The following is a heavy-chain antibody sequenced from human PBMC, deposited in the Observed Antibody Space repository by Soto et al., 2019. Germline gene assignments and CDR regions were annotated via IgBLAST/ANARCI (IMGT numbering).Heavy chain of an antibody. CDR1: GFTDGSYW. V-gene: IGHV3-7*01. J-gene: IGHJ2*01. Sequence: EGQLVESGGGWVQPGGSLRLSCAASGFTDGSYWMSWVRQAPGKGLEWVANIKTDGSEKYFVESVRGRFSISRDNAKKSLFLHMGGLRGEDTAVYYCAREILGTGRHYDLWGRRTLVTVSS. D-gene: IGHD7-27*01. CDR3: AREILGTGRHYDL. CDR2: IKTDGSEK.